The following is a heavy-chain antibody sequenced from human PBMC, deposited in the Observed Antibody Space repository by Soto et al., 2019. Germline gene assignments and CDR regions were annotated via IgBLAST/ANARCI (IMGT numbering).Heavy chain of an antibody. CDR2: FSGSGGST. J-gene: IGHJ4*02. CDR3: AKHEGRYGGYVDD. CDR1: GFIFNNYA. D-gene: IGHD1-26*01. V-gene: IGHV3-23*01. Sequence: PGGSLRLSCAASGFIFNNYAMSWVRRAPGRGLEWVSAFSGSGGSTYYADSVKGRFTISRDNSKSTLFLQMNSLRAEDTAVYYWAKHEGRYGGYVDDWGPGTRVSVSS.